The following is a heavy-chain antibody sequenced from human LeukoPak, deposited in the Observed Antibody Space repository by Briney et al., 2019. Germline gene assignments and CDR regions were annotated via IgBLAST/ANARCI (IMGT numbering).Heavy chain of an antibody. Sequence: ASVKVSCKASGYTFTSYYMHWVRQAPGQGLEWMGIINPSGGSTSYAQKFQGRVTMTRDMSTSTVYMELSSLRSEDTAVYYCASNRFGTEVHGSGSHDAFDIWGQGTMVTVSS. CDR2: INPSGGST. V-gene: IGHV1-46*01. CDR3: ASNRFGTEVHGSGSHDAFDI. J-gene: IGHJ3*02. CDR1: GYTFTSYY. D-gene: IGHD3-10*01.